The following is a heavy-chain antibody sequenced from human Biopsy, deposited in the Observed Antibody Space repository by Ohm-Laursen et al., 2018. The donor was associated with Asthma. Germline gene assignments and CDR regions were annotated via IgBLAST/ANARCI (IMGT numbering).Heavy chain of an antibody. Sequence: ASVKVSCKASGYNFISFAIHWVRQAPGQRLEWMGWVNTGNGDTKYSQKFQGRVTITRDTSASTAYMELGSLRSEGTATYYCARTYYDFLTGQVKDVFGVWGQGTMVTVSS. J-gene: IGHJ3*01. CDR1: GYNFISFA. D-gene: IGHD3-9*01. CDR3: ARTYYDFLTGQVKDVFGV. V-gene: IGHV1-3*04. CDR2: VNTGNGDT.